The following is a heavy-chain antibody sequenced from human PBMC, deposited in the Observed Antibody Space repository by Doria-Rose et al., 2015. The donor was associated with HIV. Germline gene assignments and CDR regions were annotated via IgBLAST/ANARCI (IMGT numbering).Heavy chain of an antibody. CDR3: ARMGSYRELDY. CDR1: GASVSSRGYH. Sequence: QVRLQESGPGLVKPSETLSLTCSVSGASVSSRGYHWNWIRQVPGKGLESLGYTYYTGTSDYSPSLKSRLNMAVDTSKNQFSLKLSFVTVADTAVYYCARMGSYRELDYWGQGALVTVSA. V-gene: IGHV4-31*04. J-gene: IGHJ4*02. CDR2: TYYTGTS. D-gene: IGHD3-3*01.